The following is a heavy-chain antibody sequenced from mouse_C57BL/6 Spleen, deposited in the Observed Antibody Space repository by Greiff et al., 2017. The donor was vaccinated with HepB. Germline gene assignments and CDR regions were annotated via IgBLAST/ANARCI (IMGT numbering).Heavy chain of an antibody. D-gene: IGHD2-4*01. CDR3: ARGDYDGY. Sequence: EVQLQQSGPELVKPGASVKISCKASGYSFTGYYMNWVKQSPEKSLEWIGEINPSTGGTTYNQKFKAKATLTVDKSSSTAYMQLKSLTSEDSAVYYCARGDYDGYWGKGTTLTVSS. J-gene: IGHJ2*01. CDR1: GYSFTGYY. V-gene: IGHV1-42*01. CDR2: INPSTGGT.